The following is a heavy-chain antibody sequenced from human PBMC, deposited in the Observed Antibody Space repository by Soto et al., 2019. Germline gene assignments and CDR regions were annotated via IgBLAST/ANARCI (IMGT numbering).Heavy chain of an antibody. D-gene: IGHD3-10*01. CDR3: ARYGSGSSVWFDP. CDR1: GGSISSYY. Sequence: SETLSLTCTVSGGSISSYYWSWIRQPPGKGLKWIGYFHYSGSTNYNPSLKSRVTISVDTSKNQFSLKLSSVTAADTAVYYCARYGSGSSVWFDPWGQGTLVTVSS. CDR2: FHYSGST. V-gene: IGHV4-59*08. J-gene: IGHJ5*02.